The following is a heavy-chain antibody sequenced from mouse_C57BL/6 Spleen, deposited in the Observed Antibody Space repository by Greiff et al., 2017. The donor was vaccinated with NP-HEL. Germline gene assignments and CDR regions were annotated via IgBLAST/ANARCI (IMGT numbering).Heavy chain of an antibody. J-gene: IGHJ2*01. CDR1: GFTFSDYY. CDR2: INYDGSST. CDR3: ARDRDFDY. D-gene: IGHD3-1*01. Sequence: EVNVVESEGGLVQPGSSMKLSCTASGFTFSDYYMAWVRQVPEKGLEWVANINYDGSSTYYLDSLKSRFIISRDNAKNILYLQMSSLKSEDTATYYCARDRDFDYWGQGTTLTVSS. V-gene: IGHV5-16*01.